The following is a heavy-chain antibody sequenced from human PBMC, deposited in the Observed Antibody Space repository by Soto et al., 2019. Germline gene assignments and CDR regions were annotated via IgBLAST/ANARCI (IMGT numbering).Heavy chain of an antibody. CDR2: IIPIFGTA. J-gene: IGHJ4*02. Sequence: ASVKVSCKASGGTFSSYAISWVRQAPGQGLEWMGGIIPIFGTANYAQKFQGRVTITADESTSTAYMELSSLRSEDTAVYYCAREAEYDILTGTFDYWGQGTLVTVSS. V-gene: IGHV1-69*13. CDR3: AREAEYDILTGTFDY. CDR1: GGTFSSYA. D-gene: IGHD3-9*01.